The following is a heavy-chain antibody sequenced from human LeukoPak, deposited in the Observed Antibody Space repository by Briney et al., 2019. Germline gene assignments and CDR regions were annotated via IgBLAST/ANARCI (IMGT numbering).Heavy chain of an antibody. CDR3: ARDQSSGWYGY. Sequence: AXVTVSCTASGHTFTSYGISWVRQAPGQGREWMGWISAYNGNTNYAQKLQGRVTMTTDTSTSTAYMELRSLRSDDTAVYYCARDQSSGWYGYWGQGTLVTVSS. CDR2: ISAYNGNT. J-gene: IGHJ4*02. CDR1: GHTFTSYG. D-gene: IGHD6-19*01. V-gene: IGHV1-18*01.